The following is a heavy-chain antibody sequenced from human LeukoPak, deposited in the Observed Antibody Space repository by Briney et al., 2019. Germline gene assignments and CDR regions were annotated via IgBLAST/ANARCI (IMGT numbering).Heavy chain of an antibody. D-gene: IGHD7-27*01. CDR1: GDSISRYY. J-gene: IGHJ5*02. CDR3: TRGSTGAFGP. CDR2: IRHSENP. V-gene: IGHV4-59*01. Sequence: SETLYLTCTVSGDSISRYYWSWLRQPPGKGLEWIGYIRHSENPNYNPSLKSRVTMSVDTSKNQFSLKLSSVTAADTAVYYCTRGSTGAFGPWGQGTLVTVSS.